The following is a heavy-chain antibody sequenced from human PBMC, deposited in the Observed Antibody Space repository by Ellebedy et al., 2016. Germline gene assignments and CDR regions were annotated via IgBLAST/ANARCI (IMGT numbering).Heavy chain of an antibody. J-gene: IGHJ4*02. CDR1: DGSISTYY. CDR2: VFYGGST. CDR3: ARDVCLYSSSPSFDS. Sequence: SETLSLXXTVSDGSISTYYWTWIRQSPGKGLEWIGYVFYGGSTKYNPSLRSRVTISLDTSKNQFSLKVTSVAAADTAVYYCARDVCLYSSSPSFDSWGQGTLVTVSS. V-gene: IGHV4-59*01. D-gene: IGHD6-6*01.